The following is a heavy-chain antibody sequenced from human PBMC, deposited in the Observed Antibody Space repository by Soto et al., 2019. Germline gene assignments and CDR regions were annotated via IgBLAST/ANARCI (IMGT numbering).Heavy chain of an antibody. J-gene: IGHJ4*02. CDR1: GFTFSSYA. CDR3: GARARIAVAGTFFY. V-gene: IGHV3-23*01. Sequence: EVQLLESGGGLVQPGGSLRLSCAASGFTFSSYAMSWVRQAPGKGLEWVSAISGSGGGTYYADSVKGRFTISRNNSKNTLYLQMNSLRAEDTAVYYCGARARIAVAGTFFYWGQGTLVTVSS. D-gene: IGHD6-19*01. CDR2: ISGSGGGT.